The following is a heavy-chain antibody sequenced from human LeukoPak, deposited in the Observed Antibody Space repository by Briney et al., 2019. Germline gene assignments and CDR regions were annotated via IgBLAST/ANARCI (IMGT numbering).Heavy chain of an antibody. D-gene: IGHD6-13*01. J-gene: IGHJ4*02. Sequence: SETLSLTCAVYGGSFSGYYWSWIRQPPGKGLEWIGEINHSGSTNYSPSLKSRVTISVDTSKNQFSLKLSSATAADTAVYYCARMYSSSWYVFDYWGQGTLVTVSS. CDR1: GGSFSGYY. V-gene: IGHV4-34*01. CDR3: ARMYSSSWYVFDY. CDR2: INHSGST.